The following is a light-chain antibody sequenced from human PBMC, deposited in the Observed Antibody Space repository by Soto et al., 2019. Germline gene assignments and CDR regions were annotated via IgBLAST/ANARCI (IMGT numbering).Light chain of an antibody. J-gene: IGKJ1*01. CDR1: QSVSDNH. V-gene: IGKV3-20*01. CDR2: GAF. CDR3: QQYGSSPPWT. Sequence: EIVLTQSPGTLSLSPGERATLSCRASQSVSDNHLAWYQQKPGQAPRLLIYGAFTRATGIPDRFSGSGSGTDFSLTISRLEPEDFAVYYCQQYGSSPPWTFGQGTPVEIK.